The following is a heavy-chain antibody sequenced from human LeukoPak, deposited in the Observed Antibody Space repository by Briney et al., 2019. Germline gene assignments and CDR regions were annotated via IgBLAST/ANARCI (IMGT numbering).Heavy chain of an antibody. Sequence: SVKVSCKASGGTFSSYAISWVRQAPGQGLEWMGRIIPIFGTANYAQKFQGRVTITTDESTSTAYMELSSPRSEDTAVYYCARDAKPLSCSGGSCYPGWFDPWGQGTLVTVSS. CDR2: IIPIFGTA. D-gene: IGHD2-15*01. J-gene: IGHJ5*02. V-gene: IGHV1-69*05. CDR3: ARDAKPLSCSGGSCYPGWFDP. CDR1: GGTFSSYA.